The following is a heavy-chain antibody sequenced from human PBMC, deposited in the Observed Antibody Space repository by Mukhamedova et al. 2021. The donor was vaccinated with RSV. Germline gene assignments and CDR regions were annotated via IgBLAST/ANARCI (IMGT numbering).Heavy chain of an antibody. CDR2: ST. CDR3: ARLGIAAAD. D-gene: IGHD6-13*01. V-gene: IGHV4-34*01. J-gene: IGHJ4*02. Sequence: STNYNPSLKSRVTISVDTSKNQFSLKLSSVTAADTAVYYCARLGIAAADWGQGTLVTVSS.